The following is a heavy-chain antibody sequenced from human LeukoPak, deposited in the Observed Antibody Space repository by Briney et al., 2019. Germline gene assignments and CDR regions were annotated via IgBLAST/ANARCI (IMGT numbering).Heavy chain of an antibody. D-gene: IGHD3-22*01. J-gene: IGHJ5*02. CDR3: ARDLGQYYDTSDNWFDP. V-gene: IGHV3-74*01. CDR2: INSDGINT. Sequence: GGSLRLSCAASGFTFSNYWMHWVRQAPGKGLVWVSRINSDGINTSYADSVKGRFTISRDNAKNTLNQQMNSLRAEDTAVYYCARDLGQYYDTSDNWFDPWGQGTLVTVSS. CDR1: GFTFSNYW.